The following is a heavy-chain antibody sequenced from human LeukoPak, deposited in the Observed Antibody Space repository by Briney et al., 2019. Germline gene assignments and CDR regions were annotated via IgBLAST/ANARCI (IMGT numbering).Heavy chain of an antibody. CDR2: ISHDGSNK. CDR1: GFTFSSYG. D-gene: IGHD3-22*01. CDR3: AKVHDSSGYYSDNEYFQH. V-gene: IGHV3-30*18. Sequence: GGSLRLSCAASGFTFSSYGMHWVRQAPGKGLEWVAVISHDGSNKYYADSVKGRFTISRYNSKNTLYLQMNSLRAEDTAVYYCAKVHDSSGYYSDNEYFQHWGQGTLVTVSS. J-gene: IGHJ1*01.